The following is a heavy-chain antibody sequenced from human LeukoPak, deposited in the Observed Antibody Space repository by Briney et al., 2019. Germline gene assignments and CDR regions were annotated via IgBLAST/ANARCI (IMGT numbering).Heavy chain of an antibody. CDR2: IYYSGST. CDR1: GGSISGYY. J-gene: IGHJ2*01. V-gene: IGHV4-59*08. Sequence: PSETLSLTCTVSGGSISGYYWSWIRQPPGKGLEYIGYIYYSGSTNYNPSLESRGTISLDTSKNQFSLRLSSVTAADTAVYYCARLGEDTLATIKYWYFDLWGRGTLVTVSS. D-gene: IGHD5-24*01. CDR3: ARLGEDTLATIKYWYFDL.